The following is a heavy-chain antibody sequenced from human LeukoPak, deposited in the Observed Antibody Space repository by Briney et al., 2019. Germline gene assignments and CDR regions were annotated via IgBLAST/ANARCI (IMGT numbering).Heavy chain of an antibody. D-gene: IGHD4-17*01. CDR1: GDTFSDYA. V-gene: IGHV1-69*04. Sequence: GASVKVSCKPSGDTFSDYAISWVRQAPGQGLEWMGRIIPILSLANYAQKFQGRVTITADKSTNTAFLELSSLTSDDTAVYYCARPTGTQDYYGMDVWGQGTTVSVSS. CDR2: IIPILSLA. J-gene: IGHJ6*02. CDR3: ARPTGTQDYYGMDV.